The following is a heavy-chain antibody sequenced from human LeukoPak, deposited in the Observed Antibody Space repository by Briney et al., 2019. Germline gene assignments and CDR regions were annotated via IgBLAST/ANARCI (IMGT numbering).Heavy chain of an antibody. CDR2: IKSKTDGGTT. D-gene: IGHD5-24*01. CDR3: TTGRWLSFDY. Sequence: GGSLSLSCAASGFAFSNAWMSWVRQAPGKGREWVGRIKSKTDGGTTDYAAPVKRRFTISRDDSKNTLYLQMNSLKTEDTAVYYCTTGRWLSFDYWGQGTLVTVSS. CDR1: GFAFSNAW. V-gene: IGHV3-15*01. J-gene: IGHJ4*02.